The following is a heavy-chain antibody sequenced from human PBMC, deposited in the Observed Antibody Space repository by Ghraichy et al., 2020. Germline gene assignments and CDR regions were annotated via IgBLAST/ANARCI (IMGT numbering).Heavy chain of an antibody. Sequence: GGSLRLSCAASGFTFSSYAMSWVRQAPGKGLEWVAAIGGSRGNTYYTDSVKGRFTISRDNTKNTLHLQMNSLRAEDTALYYCAKDRGPSGSFDYWGRGNLVTVSS. J-gene: IGHJ4*02. CDR1: GFTFSSYA. CDR3: AKDRGPSGSFDY. CDR2: IGGSRGNT. V-gene: IGHV3-23*01. D-gene: IGHD6-19*01.